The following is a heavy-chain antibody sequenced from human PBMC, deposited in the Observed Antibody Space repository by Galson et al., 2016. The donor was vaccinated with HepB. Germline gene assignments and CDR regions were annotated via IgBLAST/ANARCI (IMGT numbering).Heavy chain of an antibody. CDR2: DSMDGRRK. Sequence: SLRLSCAASGFTFNRRGMHWVRQAPGKGLEWVAADSMDGRRKWYADSVKGRYTISRDNSNNVLFLQMSSLRADDTAVYFCAKRHEYCPPVGCSVDYWGQGTLVSVSS. CDR3: AKRHEYCPPVGCSVDY. V-gene: IGHV3-30*18. J-gene: IGHJ4*02. D-gene: IGHD2/OR15-2a*01. CDR1: GFTFNRRG.